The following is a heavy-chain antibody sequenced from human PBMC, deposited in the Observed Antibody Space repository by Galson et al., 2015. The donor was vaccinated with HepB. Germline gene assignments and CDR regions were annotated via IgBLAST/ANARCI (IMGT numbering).Heavy chain of an antibody. V-gene: IGHV4-61*02. CDR2: IYTTGST. CDR1: GGSISSGSYY. CDR3: AGGYCSSSSCYSP. J-gene: IGHJ5*02. D-gene: IGHD2-2*02. Sequence: TLSLTCTVSGGSISSGSYYWSWIRQPAGKGLEWIGRIYTTGSTNYNPSLKSRVTMSVDTSKNQFSLKLSSVTAADTAVYFCAGGYCSSSSCYSPWGQGTLVTVSS.